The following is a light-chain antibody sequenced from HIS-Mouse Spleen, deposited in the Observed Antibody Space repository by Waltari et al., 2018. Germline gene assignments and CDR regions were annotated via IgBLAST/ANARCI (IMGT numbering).Light chain of an antibody. V-gene: IGLV3-10*01. Sequence: VCPGQTARITCSGGALPKKYDDWYHQKSGQALVLGIYEDSKRPSRSPAGFSGSSSGTMANLTISGAQVEDEADYYCYSTDSSGNHRVFGGGTNLTVL. CDR3: YSTDSSGNHRV. CDR2: EDS. J-gene: IGLJ2*01. CDR1: ALPKKY.